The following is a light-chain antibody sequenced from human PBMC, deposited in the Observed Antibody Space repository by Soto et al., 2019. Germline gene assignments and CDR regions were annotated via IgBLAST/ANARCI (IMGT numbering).Light chain of an antibody. V-gene: IGKV3-15*01. CDR3: QQYNNWPPYT. CDR2: GAS. J-gene: IGKJ2*01. Sequence: EIVMTQSPATLSVSPRERATLSCRASQSVSSNLAWYQQKPGQAPRLLIYGASTRATGIPARFSGSGSVTEFTLTFSSLQSEDFAVYYCQQYNNWPPYTFGQGTKLEIK. CDR1: QSVSSN.